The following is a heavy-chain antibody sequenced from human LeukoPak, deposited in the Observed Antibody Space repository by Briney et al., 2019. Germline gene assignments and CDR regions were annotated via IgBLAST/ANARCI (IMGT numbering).Heavy chain of an antibody. V-gene: IGHV3-73*01. J-gene: IGHJ4*02. D-gene: IGHD6-19*01. CDR2: IRSKANSYAT. CDR3: TMWAVAGSFDY. CDR1: RFTFSGSA. Sequence: PGGSLRLSCAASRFTFSGSAMHWVRQASGKGLEWVGRIRSKANSYATAYAASVKGRFTISRDDSKNTAYLQMNSLKTEDTAVYYCTMWAVAGSFDYWGQGTLVTVSS.